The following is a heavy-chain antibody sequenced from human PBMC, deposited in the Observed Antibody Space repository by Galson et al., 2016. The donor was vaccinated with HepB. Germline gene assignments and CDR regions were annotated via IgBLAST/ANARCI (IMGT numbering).Heavy chain of an antibody. CDR1: GYTFTGYY. D-gene: IGHD2-21*02. CDR2: INPNSGDT. J-gene: IGHJ3*02. Sequence: SVKVSCKASGYTFTGYYIHWVRQAPGQGPEWMGWINPNSGDTNFAQKFQGRVTMTRDTSLSTAYMELSSLTFDDTAVYFCARDSGDDCVVDICYGVALLLDMWGLGTLVTVS. V-gene: IGHV1-2*02. CDR3: ARDSGDDCVVDICYGVALLLDM.